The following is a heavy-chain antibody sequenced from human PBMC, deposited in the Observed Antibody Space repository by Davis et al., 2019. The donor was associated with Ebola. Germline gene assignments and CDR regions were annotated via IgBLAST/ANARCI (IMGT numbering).Heavy chain of an antibody. CDR3: ARGRYSDGMDV. J-gene: IGHJ6*02. CDR1: GFTFSGSA. V-gene: IGHV3-21*01. CDR2: ISSSSSYT. D-gene: IGHD5-18*01. Sequence: GESLKISCAASGFTFSGSAMHWVRQASGKGLEWVSSISSSSSYTNYADSVKGRFTISRDNAKNSLYLQMNSLRAEDTAVYYCARGRYSDGMDVWGQGTTVTVSS.